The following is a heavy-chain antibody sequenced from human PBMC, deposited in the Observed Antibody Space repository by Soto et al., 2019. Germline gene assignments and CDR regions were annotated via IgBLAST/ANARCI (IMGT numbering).Heavy chain of an antibody. J-gene: IGHJ4*02. CDR2: INPSGGST. CDR3: ARAMIVVVTQWGLDY. CDR1: GYTFTSYY. V-gene: IGHV1-46*01. Sequence: ASVKVSCNASGYTFTSYYMHWVRQAPGQGLEWMGIINPSGGSTSYAQKFQGRVTMTRDTSTSTVYMELSSLRSEDTAVYYCARAMIVVVTQWGLDYWGQGTLVTVSS. D-gene: IGHD3-22*01.